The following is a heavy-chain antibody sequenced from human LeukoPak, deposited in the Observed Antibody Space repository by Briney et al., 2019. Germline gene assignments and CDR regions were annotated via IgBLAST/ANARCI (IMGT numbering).Heavy chain of an antibody. J-gene: IGHJ3*02. V-gene: IGHV4-59*01. CDR3: ASQGYYDILTGYYTAFDI. D-gene: IGHD3-9*01. Sequence: KSSETLSLTCTVSGGSISSYYWSWIRQPPGKGLEWIGYIYYSGSTNYNPSLKSRVTISVDTSKNQFSLKLSSVTAADTAVYYCASQGYYDILTGYYTAFDIWGQGQWSPSLQ. CDR2: IYYSGST. CDR1: GGSISSYY.